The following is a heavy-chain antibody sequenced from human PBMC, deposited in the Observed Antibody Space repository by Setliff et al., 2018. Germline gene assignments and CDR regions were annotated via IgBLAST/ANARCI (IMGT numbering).Heavy chain of an antibody. CDR1: GFTFSTYV. CDR3: AKGGQQVAPDGRWFDP. CDR2: MGAGGDT. D-gene: IGHD6-13*01. Sequence: GGSLRLSCAASGFTFSTYVMTWVRQAPGKGLEWVSTMGAGGDTYYADSVKGRFTISRDNSKNTLYLQMSSLRDDDTAVYYCAKGGQQVAPDGRWFDPWGQGSLVTVSS. J-gene: IGHJ5*02. V-gene: IGHV3-23*01.